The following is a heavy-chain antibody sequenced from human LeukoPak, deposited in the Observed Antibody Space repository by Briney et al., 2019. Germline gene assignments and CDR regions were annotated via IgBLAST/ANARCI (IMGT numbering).Heavy chain of an antibody. J-gene: IGHJ6*02. CDR2: IIPIFGTA. Sequence: ASVKVSCKASGGTFSSYAISWVRQAPGQGLEWMGGIIPIFGTANYAQKFQGRVTITADESTSTAYMELSSLRSEDTAVYYCARVLRYFDWLLGYYYGMDVWGQGTTVTVSS. CDR3: ARVLRYFDWLLGYYYGMDV. D-gene: IGHD3-9*01. V-gene: IGHV1-69*13. CDR1: GGTFSSYA.